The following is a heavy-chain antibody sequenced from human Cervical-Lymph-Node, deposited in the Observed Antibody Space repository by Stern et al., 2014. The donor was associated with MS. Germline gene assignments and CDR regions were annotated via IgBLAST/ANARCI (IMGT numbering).Heavy chain of an antibody. CDR2: IYYSGST. J-gene: IGHJ5*02. D-gene: IGHD3-22*01. Sequence: QVQLQESGPGLVKPSETLSLTCTVSGGSISSSSYYWGWIRQPPGKGLEWIGSIYYSGSTYYNPYLKRRVNISGETSTNQVSLQLSAVTAADTAVYYCARWAYSSGWYNWFDPWGQGTLVTVSS. CDR1: GGSISSSSYY. V-gene: IGHV4-39*01. CDR3: ARWAYSSGWYNWFDP.